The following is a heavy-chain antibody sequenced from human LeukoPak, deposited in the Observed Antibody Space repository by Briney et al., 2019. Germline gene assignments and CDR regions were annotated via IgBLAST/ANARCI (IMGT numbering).Heavy chain of an antibody. J-gene: IGHJ6*03. V-gene: IGHV3-73*01. CDR1: GFTFSGSA. CDR3: TRRYYYGSGSPPTNYYYYYMDV. D-gene: IGHD3-10*01. Sequence: PGWSLRLSCAASGFTFSGSAMHWVRQASGKGLEWVGRIRSKANSYATAYAASVKGRLTISRDDSKNTAYLQMNSLKTEDTAVYYCTRRYYYGSGSPPTNYYYYYMDVWGKGTTVTVSS. CDR2: IRSKANSYAT.